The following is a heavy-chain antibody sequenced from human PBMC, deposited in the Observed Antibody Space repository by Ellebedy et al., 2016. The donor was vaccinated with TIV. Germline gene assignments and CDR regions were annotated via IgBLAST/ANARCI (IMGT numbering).Heavy chain of an antibody. CDR3: AREAVTGSAYYFDY. CDR2: INPNSGGT. V-gene: IGHV1-2*04. CDR1: GYTFTGYY. Sequence: ASVKVSCXASGYTFTGYYMHWVRQAPGQGLEWMGWINPNSGGTNYAQKFQGWVTMTRDTSISTAYMELSRLRSDDTAVYYCAREAVTGSAYYFDYWGQGTLVTVSS. D-gene: IGHD3-10*01. J-gene: IGHJ4*02.